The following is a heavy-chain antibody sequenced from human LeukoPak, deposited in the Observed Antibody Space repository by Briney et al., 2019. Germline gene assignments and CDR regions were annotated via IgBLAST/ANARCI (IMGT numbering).Heavy chain of an antibody. D-gene: IGHD3-3*01. J-gene: IGHJ6*02. V-gene: IGHV3-21*01. CDR3: TRGPLYYDFWSGYYTDYYYGMDV. Sequence: PGGSLRLSCAASGFTFSSYSMNWVRQAPGKGLEWVSSISSSSSYIYYADSVKGRFTISRDNAKNSLYLQMNSLRAEDTAVYYCTRGPLYYDFWSGYYTDYYYGMDVWGQGTTVTVSS. CDR2: ISSSSSYI. CDR1: GFTFSSYS.